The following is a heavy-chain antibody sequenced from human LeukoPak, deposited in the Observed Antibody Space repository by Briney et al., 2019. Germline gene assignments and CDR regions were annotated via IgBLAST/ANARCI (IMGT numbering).Heavy chain of an antibody. J-gene: IGHJ4*02. V-gene: IGHV4-4*07. CDR3: ASVKYYYGSGSYYQSRYYFDY. D-gene: IGHD3-10*01. CDR1: GGSVSSYY. Sequence: SETLSLTCTVSGGSVSSYYWSWIRQPAGKGLEWIGRIYTSGSTNYNPSLKSRVTTSVDTSKNQFSLKLSSVTAADTAVYYCASVKYYYGSGSYYQSRYYFDYWGQGTLVTVSS. CDR2: IYTSGST.